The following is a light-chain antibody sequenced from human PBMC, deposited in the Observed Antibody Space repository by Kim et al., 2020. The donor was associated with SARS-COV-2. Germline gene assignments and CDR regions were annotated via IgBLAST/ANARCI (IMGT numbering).Light chain of an antibody. Sequence: DIQMTQSPSSLSASVGDRVTITCRASQSISNYLNWYQQKPGKAPNLLIYAASNLQNGVPSRFSGSGSGTDFTLTFNSLQPEDFATYYCQQTFSFPHTFGQGTKVEI. CDR2: AAS. J-gene: IGKJ2*01. CDR1: QSISNY. V-gene: IGKV1-39*01. CDR3: QQTFSFPHT.